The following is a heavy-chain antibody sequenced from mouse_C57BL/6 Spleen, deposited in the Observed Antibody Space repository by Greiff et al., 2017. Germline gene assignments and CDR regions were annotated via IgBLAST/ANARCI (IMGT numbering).Heavy chain of an antibody. CDR1: GYTFTSYW. V-gene: IGHV1-61*01. D-gene: IGHD3-3*01. J-gene: IGHJ3*01. CDR3: AKGDGGFAY. Sequence: QVQLQQSGAELVRPGSSVKLSCKASGYTFTSYWMDWVKQRPGQGLEWIGNIYTSDSETHYNQKFKDKATLTVDKSSSTAYMQLSSLTSEDSAVYYCAKGDGGFAYWGQGTLVTVSA. CDR2: IYTSDSET.